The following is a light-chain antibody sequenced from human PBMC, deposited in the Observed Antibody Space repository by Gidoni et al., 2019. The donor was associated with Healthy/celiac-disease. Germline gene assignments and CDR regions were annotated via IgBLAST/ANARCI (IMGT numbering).Light chain of an antibody. V-gene: IGKV3-11*01. CDR2: DAS. CDR1: QSVSSY. J-gene: IGKJ5*01. CDR3: QQRSNWPPIT. Sequence: EIVLTQSPATLSFSPGERATLYCRASQSVSSYLAWYQQKPGQAPRLLIYDASNRATGLPARFSGSGSGTDFTLTISSLEPEDFAVYYCQQRSNWPPITFGQGTRLEIK.